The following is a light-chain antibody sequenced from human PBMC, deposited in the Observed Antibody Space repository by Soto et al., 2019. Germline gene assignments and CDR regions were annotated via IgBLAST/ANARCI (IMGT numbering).Light chain of an antibody. CDR1: QGISSC. V-gene: IGKV1-12*01. CDR2: AAS. CDR3: QQDNSFLFT. J-gene: IGKJ3*01. Sequence: DIQMTQSPSSVSASVGDRATITCRASQGISSCLAWYQQKPGKAPKLLIYAASSLQSGIPSRFSGSGSGTDFTLTISSLQPEAFATYYCQQDNSFLFTFGPGTKVDIK.